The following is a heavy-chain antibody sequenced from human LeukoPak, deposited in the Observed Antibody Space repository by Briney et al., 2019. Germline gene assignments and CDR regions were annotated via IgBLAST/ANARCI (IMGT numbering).Heavy chain of an antibody. J-gene: IGHJ3*02. V-gene: IGHV3-21*01. CDR3: TSIIVGAFDAFDI. D-gene: IGHD1-26*01. CDR1: GFTFSSYS. Sequence: GGSLRLSCAASGFTFSSYSMNWVRQAPGKGLEWVSSISSSSSYIYYADSVKGRFTISRDNAKNSLYLQMNSLRAEDTAVYYCTSIIVGAFDAFDIWGQGTMVTVSS. CDR2: ISSSSSYI.